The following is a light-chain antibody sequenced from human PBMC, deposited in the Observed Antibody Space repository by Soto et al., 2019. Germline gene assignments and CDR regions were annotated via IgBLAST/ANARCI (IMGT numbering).Light chain of an antibody. CDR2: ENY. CDR1: SSNIGHNY. CDR3: GTWDNSLTAEV. Sequence: QSVLTQPPSMSAAPGQKVTISCSGSSSNIGHNYVSWYQQLPGTAPKLLIFENYKRPSGIPDRFSGSKSGTSATLGITGLQTGDEADYYCGTWDNSLTAEVFGGGTKLTVL. J-gene: IGLJ2*01. V-gene: IGLV1-51*01.